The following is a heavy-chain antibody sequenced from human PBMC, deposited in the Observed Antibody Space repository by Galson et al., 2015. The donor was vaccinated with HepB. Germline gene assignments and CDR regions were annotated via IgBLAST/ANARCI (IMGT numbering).Heavy chain of an antibody. CDR2: ISWNSDSI. Sequence: SLRLSCAASGSTFGDSAMHWVRQAPGKGLEWVSGISWNSDSIDYADSVKGRFTVSRDNANNSLYLQMNSLRPDDTALYYSAKAGSYDILTGSYDYWGQGTLVTVSS. CDR3: AKAGSYDILTGSYDY. CDR1: GSTFGDSA. D-gene: IGHD3-9*01. V-gene: IGHV3-9*01. J-gene: IGHJ4*02.